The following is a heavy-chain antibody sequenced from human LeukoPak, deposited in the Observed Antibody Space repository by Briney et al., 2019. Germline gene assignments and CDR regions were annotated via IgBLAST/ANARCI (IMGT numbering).Heavy chain of an antibody. J-gene: IGHJ4*02. V-gene: IGHV3-23*01. D-gene: IGHD4-11*01. CDR3: AKDRDYSNFVHYFFDY. CDR2: ISGSGGST. Sequence: GGSLRLSCAASGFTFSSYAMSWVRQAPGKGLEWVSAISGSGGSTYYADSVKGRLTISRDNSKNTLYLQMNSLRAEDTAVYYCAKDRDYSNFVHYFFDYWGQGTLVTVSS. CDR1: GFTFSSYA.